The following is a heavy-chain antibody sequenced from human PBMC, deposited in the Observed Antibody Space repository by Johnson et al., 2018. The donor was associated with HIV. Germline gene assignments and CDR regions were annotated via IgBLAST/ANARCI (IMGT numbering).Heavy chain of an antibody. CDR2: ISRSCSTK. J-gene: IGHJ3*02. Sequence: VQLVESGGGVVRPGGSLRLACAASGFTFADYGVNWVRPAPGKGLEWVSYISRSCSTKYYADPVKGSFTISRDNAKNSLYLQMNSLRAEDTAVYYCARDQPPGYCSGGSCYSGAFDIWGRGTMVTVSS. CDR3: ARDQPPGYCSGGSCYSGAFDI. V-gene: IGHV3-48*04. CDR1: GFTFADYG. D-gene: IGHD2-15*01.